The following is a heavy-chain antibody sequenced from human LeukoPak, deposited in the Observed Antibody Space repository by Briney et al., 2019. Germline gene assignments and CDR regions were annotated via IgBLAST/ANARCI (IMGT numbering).Heavy chain of an antibody. J-gene: IGHJ5*02. D-gene: IGHD1-26*01. CDR1: GYTFSNHG. V-gene: IGHV3-33*01. Sequence: PGGSLRLSCATSGYTFSNHGMHWVRQAPDKGLEWVAVIWFDGSQQDYADSVRGRVTISRDSSKNTVYLQMTGLRAEDTAVYYCARARGAYPNENWLDPWGQGTLVTVSS. CDR3: ARARGAYPNENWLDP. CDR2: IWFDGSQQ.